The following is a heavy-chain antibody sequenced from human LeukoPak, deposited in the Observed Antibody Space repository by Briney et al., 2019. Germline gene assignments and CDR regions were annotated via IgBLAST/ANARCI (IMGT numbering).Heavy chain of an antibody. D-gene: IGHD6-19*01. CDR3: ARTSSHFDY. CDR1: GGSISRYY. Sequence: PSETLSLTCTVSGGSISRYYWSWIRQSPGKGLEWIGYINYSGSTNYNPSLKSRVTISVDTSKNQFSLKLSSVTAADTAVYYCARTSSHFDYWGQGTLVTVSS. J-gene: IGHJ4*02. CDR2: INYSGST. V-gene: IGHV4-59*01.